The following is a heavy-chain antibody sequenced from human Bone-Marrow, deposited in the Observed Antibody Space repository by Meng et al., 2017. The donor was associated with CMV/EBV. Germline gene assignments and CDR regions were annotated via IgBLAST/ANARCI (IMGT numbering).Heavy chain of an antibody. Sequence: ASVKVSCKASGYTLTDYYIHWARQAPGQGLEWMGWLNPNTGGTIYAQKFQGRVTMTRDTSINTAYIDLSGLRSDDTAIYYCARGGLGHYYYGMDFWGLGTTVTVSS. CDR1: GYTLTDYY. J-gene: IGHJ6*02. CDR3: ARGGLGHYYYGMDF. CDR2: LNPNTGGT. V-gene: IGHV1-2*02.